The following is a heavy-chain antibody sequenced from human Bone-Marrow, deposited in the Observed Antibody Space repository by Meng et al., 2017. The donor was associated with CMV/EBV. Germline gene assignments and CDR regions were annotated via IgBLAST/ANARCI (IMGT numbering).Heavy chain of an antibody. CDR2: IQYDGGDK. Sequence: GESLKISCEASGIAFSSSGMHWVRQAPGKGLEWVAFIQYDGGDKFYVDSVEGRFTISRDNSKNTVYLQMNSLRTEDRAVYYCARESSGDRIGRFDPCGQGTLVTVSS. CDR1: GIAFSSSG. D-gene: IGHD3-22*01. CDR3: ARESSGDRIGRFDP. J-gene: IGHJ5*02. V-gene: IGHV3-30*02.